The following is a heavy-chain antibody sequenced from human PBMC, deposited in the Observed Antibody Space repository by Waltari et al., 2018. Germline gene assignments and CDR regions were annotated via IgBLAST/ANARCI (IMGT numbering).Heavy chain of an antibody. CDR3: ARNMESPYNAPYYFYYMDV. Sequence: QLQLQESGPGLVKPSETLSLTCSVSGASIPNSNSYWSWIRQPPGKGLDWIWSIYYRGSTYSSPSLKSRVTISLDTSKNQLSLKVSSVTVADTAIYFCARNMESPYNAPYYFYYMDVWGKGTTVTVSS. CDR1: GASIPNSNSY. V-gene: IGHV4-39*01. CDR2: IYYRGST. D-gene: IGHD3-10*01. J-gene: IGHJ6*03.